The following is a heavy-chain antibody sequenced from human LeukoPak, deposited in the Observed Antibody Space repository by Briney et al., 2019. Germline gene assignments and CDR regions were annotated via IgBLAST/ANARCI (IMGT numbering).Heavy chain of an antibody. V-gene: IGHV1-69*04. J-gene: IGHJ4*02. D-gene: IGHD3-22*01. CDR3: ASSLYDSSGYYPYYFDY. CDR2: IIPILGIA. CDR1: GGTFSSYA. Sequence: SVKVSCKASGGTFSSYAISWVRQAPGQGLEWMGRIIPILGIANYARKFQGRVTITADKSTSTAYMELSSLRSEDTAVYYCASSLYDSSGYYPYYFDYWGQGTLVTVSS.